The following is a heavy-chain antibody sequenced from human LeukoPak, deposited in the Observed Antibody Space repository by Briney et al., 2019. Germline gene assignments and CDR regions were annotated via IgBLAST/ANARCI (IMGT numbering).Heavy chain of an antibody. J-gene: IGHJ4*02. D-gene: IGHD3-10*01. V-gene: IGHV4-4*07. CDR1: GGYISSYY. Sequence: SETLSLTCTVSGGYISSYYWSWFRQPAGKGLEWIGLIYTSGSTNYNPSLKSRVTISVDTSKNQFSLKLSSVTAADTAVYYCAQPNYYRKTYDYWGQGTLVTVSS. CDR2: IYTSGST. CDR3: AQPNYYRKTYDY.